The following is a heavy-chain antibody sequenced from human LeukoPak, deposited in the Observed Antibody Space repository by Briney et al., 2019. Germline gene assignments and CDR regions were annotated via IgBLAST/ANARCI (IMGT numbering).Heavy chain of an antibody. CDR3: ARSGSNYDYYMDV. Sequence: SETLSLTCTVSGGSISSCYWCWIRQRPPKGLEWIGYSYYSGSTNHSTSLKSRVTISVDTSKNQLSLKLSSVTAADTAVYYCARSGSNYDYYMDVWGKGTTVTISS. CDR2: SYYSGST. V-gene: IGHV4-59*01. D-gene: IGHD3-10*01. J-gene: IGHJ6*03. CDR1: GGSISSCY.